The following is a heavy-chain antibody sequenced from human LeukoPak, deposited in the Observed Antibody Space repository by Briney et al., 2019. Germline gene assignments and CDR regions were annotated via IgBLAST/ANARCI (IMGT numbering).Heavy chain of an antibody. D-gene: IGHD6-19*01. Sequence: SGGSLRLSCTASGFTFGDYAMSWFRQAPGKGLECVGFIRSKAYGGTTEYAASVKGRFTISRDDSKSIAYLQMNGLKTDDTAMYYCTGLKGTGWPIDYWGQGTLVTVSS. J-gene: IGHJ4*02. CDR3: TGLKGTGWPIDY. CDR2: IRSKAYGGTT. V-gene: IGHV3-49*03. CDR1: GFTFGDYA.